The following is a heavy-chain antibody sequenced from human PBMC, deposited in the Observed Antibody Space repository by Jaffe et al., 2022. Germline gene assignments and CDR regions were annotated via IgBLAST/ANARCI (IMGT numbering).Heavy chain of an antibody. Sequence: QVQLVQSGAEVKKPGSSVKVSCKASGGTFSSYAISWVRQAPGQGLEWMGGIIPIFGTANYAQKFQGRVTITADESTSTAYMELSSLRSEDTAVYYCARDRSYDFWSGYLPYYYYYMDVWGKGTTVTVSS. J-gene: IGHJ6*03. CDR3: ARDRSYDFWSGYLPYYYYYMDV. D-gene: IGHD3-3*01. CDR1: GGTFSSYA. CDR2: IIPIFGTA. V-gene: IGHV1-69*01.